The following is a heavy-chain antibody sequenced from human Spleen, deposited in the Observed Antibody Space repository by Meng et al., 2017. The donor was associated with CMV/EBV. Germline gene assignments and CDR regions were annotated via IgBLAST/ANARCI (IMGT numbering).Heavy chain of an antibody. CDR2: MSSDGSSS. CDR3: ARDLGYCPGGWCPGFDS. V-gene: IGHV3-74*01. Sequence: QCPGKGLVWVTRMSSDGSSSRYADSVKGRFTISRDTAKNTLYLKMKSLRAEDTAVYYCARDLGYCPGGWCPGFDSWGQGTLVTVSS. J-gene: IGHJ4*02. D-gene: IGHD2-8*02.